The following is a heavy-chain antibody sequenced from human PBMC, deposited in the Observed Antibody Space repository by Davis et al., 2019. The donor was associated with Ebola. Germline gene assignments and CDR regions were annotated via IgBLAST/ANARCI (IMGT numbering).Heavy chain of an antibody. CDR3: NIAAAYIDY. V-gene: IGHV3-15*01. CDR2: IKSKTDGGTT. J-gene: IGHJ4*02. CDR1: GFTFSNAW. Sequence: GESLKISCAASGFTFSNAWMSWVRQAPGKGLEWVGRIKSKTDGGTTDYAAPVKGRFTISRDDSKNTLYLQMNSLKTEDTAVYYCNIAAAYIDYWGQGTLVTVSS. D-gene: IGHD6-13*01.